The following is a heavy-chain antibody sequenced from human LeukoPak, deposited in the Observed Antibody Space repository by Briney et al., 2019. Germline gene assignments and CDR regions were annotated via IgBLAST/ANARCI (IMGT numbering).Heavy chain of an antibody. V-gene: IGHV3-48*03. CDR3: AELGITMIGGV. J-gene: IGHJ6*04. D-gene: IGHD3-10*02. CDR1: GFTFSSYE. CDR2: ISSSGSTM. Sequence: GGSLRLSCAAPGFTFSSYEMNWVRQAPGKGLEWVSYISSSGSTMYYADSVKGRFTNSRDNAKNSLYLQMNSLRAEDTAVYYCAELGITMIGGVWGKGTTVTISS.